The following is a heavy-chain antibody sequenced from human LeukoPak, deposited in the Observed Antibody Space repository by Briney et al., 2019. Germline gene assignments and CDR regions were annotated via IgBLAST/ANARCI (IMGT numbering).Heavy chain of an antibody. J-gene: IGHJ4*02. CDR3: ARDADWASDY. CDR1: GFTFKNHW. D-gene: IGHD3/OR15-3a*01. V-gene: IGHV3-7*01. Sequence: PGGSLRLSCVGSGFTFKNHWMVWVRQAPGKGLEWVANMKQDGSEQYYGDSVRGRSTISRDNAKNSLYLQMNSLRVADTAVYYCARDADWASDYWGQGTLVTVSS. CDR2: MKQDGSEQ.